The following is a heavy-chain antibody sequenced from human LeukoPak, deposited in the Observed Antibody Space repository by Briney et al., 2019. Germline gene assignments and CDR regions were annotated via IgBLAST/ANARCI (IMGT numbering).Heavy chain of an antibody. CDR3: AKAPMGAAALY. J-gene: IGHJ4*02. CDR2: MNPVSGNA. Sequence: ASVKVSCKASGYTFTNFDINWVRQAPGQGLEWMGWMNPVSGNAGSAQKFQGRVTLTRDTSISTAYMELSSLRSDDTAFYYCAKAPMGAAALYWGQGTLVTVSS. D-gene: IGHD6-13*01. V-gene: IGHV1-8*01. CDR1: GYTFTNFD.